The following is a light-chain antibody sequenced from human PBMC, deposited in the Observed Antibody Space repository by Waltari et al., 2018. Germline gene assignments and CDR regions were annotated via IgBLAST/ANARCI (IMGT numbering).Light chain of an antibody. CDR2: GAS. J-gene: IGKJ2*01. V-gene: IGKV1-39*01. CDR3: QQSYSHPYT. Sequence: DIQMTQSPSSLSASVGDIVTFTCLASQGISNSLVWFQQKPGKPPRLLIYGASHLQTVVPSRFSGSGSGTDFSVTISSLQPEDFATYYCQQSYSHPYTFGQGTKVEIK. CDR1: QGISNS.